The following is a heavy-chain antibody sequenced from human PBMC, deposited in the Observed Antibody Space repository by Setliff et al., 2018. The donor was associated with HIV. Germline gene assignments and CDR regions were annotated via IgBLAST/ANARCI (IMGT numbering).Heavy chain of an antibody. V-gene: IGHV4-61*08. J-gene: IGHJ4*02. CDR3: ARHSPSDY. Sequence: SETPSLTCTVTGGSISSGGFYWTWIRQHPGKGLEWIGYIYNSASTSYNPSLKSRVTISVDTSKNQFSLKLSSVTAADTAVYYCARHSPSDYWGQGTLVTVSS. CDR1: GGSISSGGFY. CDR2: IYNSAST.